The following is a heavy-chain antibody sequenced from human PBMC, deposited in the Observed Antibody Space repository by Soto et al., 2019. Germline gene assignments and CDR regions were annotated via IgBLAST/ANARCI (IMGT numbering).Heavy chain of an antibody. D-gene: IGHD5-12*01. Sequence: EVQLVESGGGLVKPGGSLRLSCAASGFTFSSYSMNWVRQAPGKGLEWVSSISSSSSYIYYADSVKGRFTISRDNAKNSLYLQMNSLRAEDTAVYYCARDGGWLRFFDYWGQGTLVTVSS. CDR1: GFTFSSYS. CDR3: ARDGGWLRFFDY. V-gene: IGHV3-21*01. J-gene: IGHJ4*02. CDR2: ISSSSSYI.